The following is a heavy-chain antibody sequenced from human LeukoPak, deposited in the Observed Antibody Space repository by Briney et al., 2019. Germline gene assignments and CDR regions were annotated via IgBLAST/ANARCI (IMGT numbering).Heavy chain of an antibody. D-gene: IGHD6-19*01. V-gene: IGHV3-49*03. J-gene: IGHJ4*02. CDR3: IREPTAKYSSGWVDY. Sequence: GGSLRLSCTASGFTFGDYAMSWFRQAPGKGLEWVGFIRSKAYGGTTEYAASVKGRFTISRDDSKSIAYLQMNSLKTEDTAVYYCIREPTAKYSSGWVDYWGQGTLVTVSS. CDR2: IRSKAYGGTT. CDR1: GFTFGDYA.